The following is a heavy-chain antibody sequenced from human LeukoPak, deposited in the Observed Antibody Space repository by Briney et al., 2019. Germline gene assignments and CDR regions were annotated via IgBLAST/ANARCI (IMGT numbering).Heavy chain of an antibody. J-gene: IGHJ3*02. CDR1: GYTFTSYD. CDR2: MNPNSGNT. V-gene: IGHV1-8*03. D-gene: IGHD6-13*01. CDR3: ARLSSSRNDAFDI. Sequence: GASVKVSCKASGYTFTSYDINWVRQATGQGLEWMGWMNPNSGNTGYAQKFQGRVTITRNTSISTAYMELSSLRSEDTAVYYCARLSSSRNDAFDIWGQGTMVTVSS.